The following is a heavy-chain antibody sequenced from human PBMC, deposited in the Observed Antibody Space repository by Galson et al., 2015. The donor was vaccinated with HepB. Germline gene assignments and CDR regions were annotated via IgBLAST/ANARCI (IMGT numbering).Heavy chain of an antibody. CDR2: ISSSSSTI. V-gene: IGHV3-48*04. Sequence: SLRLSCAASGFTFSSYSMNWVRQAPGKGLEWVSYISSSSSTIYYADSVKGRYTISRDNAKNSLYLQMNSLRAEDTAVYYCARDLLCSSTSCYGDAFDIWGQGTMVTVSS. CDR1: GFTFSSYS. CDR3: ARDLLCSSTSCYGDAFDI. D-gene: IGHD2-2*01. J-gene: IGHJ3*02.